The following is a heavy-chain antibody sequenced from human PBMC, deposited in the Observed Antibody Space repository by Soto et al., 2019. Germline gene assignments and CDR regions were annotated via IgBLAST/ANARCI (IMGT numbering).Heavy chain of an antibody. Sequence: TSETLSLTCTVSGGSISSGDYYWSWIRQPPGEGLEWIGYIYYSGSTYYNPSLNSRVTLSVDTSKNQFSLKLSSVTAADTAVYYCARDRERMDVWGQGTTVTVSS. V-gene: IGHV4-30-4*01. CDR1: GGSISSGDYY. D-gene: IGHD1-26*01. CDR3: ARDRERMDV. CDR2: IYYSGST. J-gene: IGHJ6*02.